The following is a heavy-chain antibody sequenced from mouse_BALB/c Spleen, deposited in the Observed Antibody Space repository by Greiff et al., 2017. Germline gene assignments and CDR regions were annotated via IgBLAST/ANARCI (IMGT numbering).Heavy chain of an antibody. V-gene: IGHV3-6*02. J-gene: IGHJ3*01. CDR3: ARRGDYYGTWFAY. D-gene: IGHD1-1*01. CDR1: GYSITSGYY. CDR2: ISYDGSN. Sequence: EVQLQQSGPGLVKPSQSLSLTCSVTGYSITSGYYWNWIRQFPGNKLEWMGYISYDGSNNYNPSLKNRISITRDTSKNQFFLKLNSVTTEDTATYYCARRGDYYGTWFAYWGQGTLVTVSA.